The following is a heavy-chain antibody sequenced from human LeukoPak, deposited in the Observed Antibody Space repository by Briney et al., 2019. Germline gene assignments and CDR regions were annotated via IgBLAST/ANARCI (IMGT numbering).Heavy chain of an antibody. J-gene: IGHJ4*02. CDR2: IRYDGSNK. CDR1: GFTFGSYG. CDR3: AKEFSRYSSSWYFDY. V-gene: IGHV3-30*02. Sequence: GRSLRLSCAASGFTFGSYGMHWVRQAPGKGLEWVAFIRYDGSNKYYADSVKGRFTISRDNSKNTLYLQMNSLRAEDTAVYYCAKEFSRYSSSWYFDYWGQGTLVTVSS. D-gene: IGHD6-13*01.